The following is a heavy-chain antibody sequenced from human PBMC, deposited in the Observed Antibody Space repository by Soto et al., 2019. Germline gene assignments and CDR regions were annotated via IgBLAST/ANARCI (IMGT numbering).Heavy chain of an antibody. V-gene: IGHV3-33*01. Sequence: QVQMVESGGGVVRPGRSLRLSCTASGFSFSNYAFHWVRQAPGKGLEWVAVIWFDGTSKFYIDSVKGRFTVSRDDAKNTAFLQMNSLRAEDTAIYYCARVDSPSSGTYFDWWGQGTLVTVSS. CDR3: ARVDSPSSGTYFDW. J-gene: IGHJ4*01. D-gene: IGHD3-10*01. CDR2: IWFDGTSK. CDR1: GFSFSNYA.